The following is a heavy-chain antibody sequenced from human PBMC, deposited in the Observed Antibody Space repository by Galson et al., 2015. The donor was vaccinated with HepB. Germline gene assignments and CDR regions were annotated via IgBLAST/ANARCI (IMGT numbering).Heavy chain of an antibody. Sequence: SLRLSCAASGFTFRDNVVSWVRQAPGKGLEWVSTISGSGGSTYYADSVKGRFTISRDNSQNTLYLQMNSLTAEDTAVYYCAKLGGLGNWGQGTLVTVSS. CDR1: GFTFRDNV. CDR3: AKLGGLGN. CDR2: ISGSGGST. D-gene: IGHD6-19*01. J-gene: IGHJ4*02. V-gene: IGHV3-23*01.